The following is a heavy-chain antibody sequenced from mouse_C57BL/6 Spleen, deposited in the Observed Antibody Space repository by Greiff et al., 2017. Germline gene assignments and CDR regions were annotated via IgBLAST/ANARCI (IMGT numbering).Heavy chain of an antibody. Sequence: QVQLQQPGAELVMPGASVKLSCKASGYTFTSYWMHWVKQRPGQGLEWIGEIDTSDSYTNYNQKFKGKSTLTVDKSSSTAYMQLSSLTSEDSAVYYYSRRGVNSAWFAYWGQGTLVTVSA. CDR1: GYTFTSYW. CDR3: SRRGVNSAWFAY. J-gene: IGHJ3*01. D-gene: IGHD2-13*01. V-gene: IGHV1-69*01. CDR2: IDTSDSYT.